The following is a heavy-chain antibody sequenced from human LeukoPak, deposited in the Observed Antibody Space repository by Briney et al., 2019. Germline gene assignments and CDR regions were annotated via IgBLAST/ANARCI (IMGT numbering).Heavy chain of an antibody. V-gene: IGHV3-23*01. CDR3: ARWVDTAMVFDY. CDR2: ISGSGDKI. Sequence: GGSLRLSCAASGFTFSNSAMTWVRQAPGKGLEWVSAISGSGDKIHYADSVKGRFTISRDNSKNTLYLQMNSLRAEDTAVYYCARWVDTAMVFDYWGQGTLVTVSS. CDR1: GFTFSNSA. J-gene: IGHJ4*02. D-gene: IGHD5-18*01.